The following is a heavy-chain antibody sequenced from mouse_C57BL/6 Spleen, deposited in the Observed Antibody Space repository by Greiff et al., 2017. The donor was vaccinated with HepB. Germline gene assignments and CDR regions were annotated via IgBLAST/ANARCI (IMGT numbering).Heavy chain of an antibody. J-gene: IGHJ3*01. Sequence: VKLMESGPELVKPGASVKISCKASGYAFSSSWMNWVKQRPGKGLEWIGRIYPGDGDTNYNGKFKGKATLTADKSSSTAYMQLSSLTSEDSAVYFCASHSSGYFAYWGQGTLVTVSA. CDR2: IYPGDGDT. V-gene: IGHV1-82*01. CDR3: ASHSSGYFAY. CDR1: GYAFSSSW. D-gene: IGHD3-2*02.